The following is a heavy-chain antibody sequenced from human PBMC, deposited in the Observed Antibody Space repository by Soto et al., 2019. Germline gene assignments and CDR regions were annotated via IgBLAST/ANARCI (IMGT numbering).Heavy chain of an antibody. CDR3: AKDPTVRGVITPYYFDY. V-gene: IGHV3-11*05. CDR2: ISPGSRYP. D-gene: IGHD3-10*01. Sequence: PGGSLRLSCASSGFTFSDYYMSWIRQAPGKGLEWLSYISPGSRYPAYADSVKGRFTISRDNSKNTLYLQMNSLRAEDTAVYYCAKDPTVRGVITPYYFDYWGQGTLVTVSS. CDR1: GFTFSDYY. J-gene: IGHJ4*02.